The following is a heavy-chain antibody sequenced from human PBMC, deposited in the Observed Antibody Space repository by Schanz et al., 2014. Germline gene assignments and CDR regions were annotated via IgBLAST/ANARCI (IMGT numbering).Heavy chain of an antibody. CDR2: ISWNSGSI. Sequence: EVQLVESGGGLVQPCRSLRLSCAASGFTFDDFAMHWVRQAPGKGLEWVSSISWNSGSIGYADSVKGRFTISRDNPKNSLCLQMNSLRAEDTALYYCARVLGGDEGLDQWGQGTPVTVSS. J-gene: IGHJ4*02. CDR3: ARVLGGDEGLDQ. V-gene: IGHV3-9*01. D-gene: IGHD4-17*01. CDR1: GFTFDDFA.